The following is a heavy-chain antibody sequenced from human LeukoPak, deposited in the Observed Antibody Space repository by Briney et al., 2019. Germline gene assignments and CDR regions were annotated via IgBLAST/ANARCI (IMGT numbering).Heavy chain of an antibody. Sequence: SQTLSLTCTVSGGSISSGGYYWSWIRQHPGTGLEWLGYIYYSGSTYYNPSLKSRVTISVDTSKNQFSLKLSSVTAADTPVYYCARARGYDYVWGSYRLGHFDYWGRGTLVTVSS. V-gene: IGHV4-31*03. CDR2: IYYSGST. CDR1: GGSISSGGYY. J-gene: IGHJ4*02. D-gene: IGHD3-16*02. CDR3: ARARGYDYVWGSYRLGHFDY.